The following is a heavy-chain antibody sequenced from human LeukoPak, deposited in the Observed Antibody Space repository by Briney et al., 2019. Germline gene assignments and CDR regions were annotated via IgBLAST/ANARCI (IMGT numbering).Heavy chain of an antibody. CDR2: IKSDGSN. CDR3: ARCDGIAARPWFDP. D-gene: IGHD6-6*01. Sequence: GGSLRLSCEVSGFTFSSYWMHWVRQAPGKGLVWVSRIKSDGSNYYADSVKGRFTISRDNAKNTLYLQMNSLRAEDTAVYYCARCDGIAARPWFDPWGQGTLVTVSS. CDR1: GFTFSSYW. V-gene: IGHV3-74*01. J-gene: IGHJ5*02.